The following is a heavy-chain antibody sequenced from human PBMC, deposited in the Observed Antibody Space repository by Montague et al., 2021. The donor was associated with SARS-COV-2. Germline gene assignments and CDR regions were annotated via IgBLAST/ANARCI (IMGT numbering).Heavy chain of an antibody. V-gene: IGHV2-70*11. CDR2: IDWDDDK. D-gene: IGHD3-10*01. J-gene: IGHJ4*02. CDR3: ARMAMVRGVPLDY. Sequence: PALVKPTQTLTLTCNFSGFSLSTSGMCVSWIRQPPGKALEWLARIDWDDDKYYSTSLKTRLTISKDTSKNQVVLTMTNMDPVDTATYYCARMAMVRGVPLDYWGQGTLVTVSS. CDR1: GFSLSTSGMC.